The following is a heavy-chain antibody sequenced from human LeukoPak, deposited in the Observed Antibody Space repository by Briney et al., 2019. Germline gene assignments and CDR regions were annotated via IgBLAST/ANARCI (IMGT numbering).Heavy chain of an antibody. V-gene: IGHV3-21*01. CDR3: ARNPSTVTTSWFDP. D-gene: IGHD4-11*01. Sequence: PGGSLRLSCAASGFTFSSYSMNWVRQAPGKGLEWVSSISSGSSYIYYADSVKGRFTISRDNAKNSLYLQMNSPRAEDTAVYYCARNPSTVTTSWFDPWGQGTLVTVSS. CDR2: ISSGSSYI. J-gene: IGHJ5*02. CDR1: GFTFSSYS.